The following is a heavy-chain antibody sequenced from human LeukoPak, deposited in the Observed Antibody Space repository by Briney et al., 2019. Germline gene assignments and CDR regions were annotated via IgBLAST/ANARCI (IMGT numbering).Heavy chain of an antibody. CDR1: GYTLSKLS. Sequence: ASVKVSCKAPGYTLSKLSIHWVRQPSGKGLEWMGGFDPEDGETIYAQKFQGRVTMTEDTSTDTAYMELSSLRSEDTAVYYCAHIYSGYSSGWYGYFQHWGQGTLVTVSS. CDR3: AHIYSGYSSGWYGYFQH. CDR2: FDPEDGET. D-gene: IGHD6-19*01. V-gene: IGHV1-24*01. J-gene: IGHJ1*01.